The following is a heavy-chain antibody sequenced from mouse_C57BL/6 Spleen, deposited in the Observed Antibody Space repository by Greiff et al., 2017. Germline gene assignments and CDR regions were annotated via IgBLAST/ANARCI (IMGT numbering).Heavy chain of an antibody. Sequence: QVQLKESGPGILQSSQTLSLTCSFSGFSLSTSGMGVSWIRQPSGKGLEWLAHNYWYDDKRYHPSLKSRLTISKETSRNQVFLKLTSVDTADTATYYFARKGNFFDYWGQGTTLTVSS. J-gene: IGHJ2*01. V-gene: IGHV8-12*01. CDR2: NYWYDDK. CDR3: ARKGNFFDY. CDR1: GFSLSTSGMG.